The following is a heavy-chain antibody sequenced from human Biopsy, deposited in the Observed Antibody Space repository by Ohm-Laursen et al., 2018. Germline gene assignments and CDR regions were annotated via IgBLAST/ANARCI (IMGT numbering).Heavy chain of an antibody. D-gene: IGHD3-10*01. J-gene: IGHJ5*02. Sequence: ASVKVSCKASGYTFTSYEINWVRQATGQGLEWMGWMNPDNGNTGYAQNFQGRVTMTRNTSISTAYMELSSLRSEDTAVYFCARADPPLFFYGSGSSNWFDPWGQGTLVTVSS. CDR1: GYTFTSYE. CDR3: ARADPPLFFYGSGSSNWFDP. V-gene: IGHV1-8*01. CDR2: MNPDNGNT.